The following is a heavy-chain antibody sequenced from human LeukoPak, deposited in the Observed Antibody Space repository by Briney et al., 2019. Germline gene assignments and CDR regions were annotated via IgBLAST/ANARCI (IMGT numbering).Heavy chain of an antibody. D-gene: IGHD5-18*01. CDR2: IYYSGST. CDR1: GGSISSYY. J-gene: IGHJ2*01. CDR3: ARGSGYSYGWGYFDL. V-gene: IGHV4-59*12. Sequence: SETLSLTCTVSGGSISSYYWSWIRQPPGKGLEWIGYIYYSGSTNYNPSLKSRVTISVDRSKNQFSLKLSSVTAADTAVYYCARGSGYSYGWGYFDLWGRGTLVTVSS.